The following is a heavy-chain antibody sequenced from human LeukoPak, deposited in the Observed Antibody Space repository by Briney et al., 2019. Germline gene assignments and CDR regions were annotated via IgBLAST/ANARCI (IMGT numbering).Heavy chain of an antibody. V-gene: IGHV3-21*01. CDR3: ARDGGGWENWFDP. CDR1: GFTFSSYS. Sequence: PGGSLRLSCAASGFTFSSYSMNWVRQAPGKGLEWVSSISSSSSYIYYADSMKGRLTVSRDNGKNSRYLQMNSLRVEDTAVYYCARDGGGWENWFDPWGQGTLVTVSS. CDR2: ISSSSSYI. D-gene: IGHD3-16*01. J-gene: IGHJ5*02.